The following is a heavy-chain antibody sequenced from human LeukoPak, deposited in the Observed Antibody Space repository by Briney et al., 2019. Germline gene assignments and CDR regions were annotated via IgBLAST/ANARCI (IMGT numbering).Heavy chain of an antibody. CDR1: GFTFSSYW. V-gene: IGHV3-7*01. J-gene: IGHJ4*02. Sequence: PGGSLRLSRAASGFTFSSYWMSWVRQAPGKGLERVANIKQDGSEKYYVDSVKGRFTISRDNAKNSLYLQMNSLRAEDTAVYYCARDRARGWELLGYFDYWGQGTLVTVSS. CDR2: IKQDGSEK. D-gene: IGHD1-26*01. CDR3: ARDRARGWELLGYFDY.